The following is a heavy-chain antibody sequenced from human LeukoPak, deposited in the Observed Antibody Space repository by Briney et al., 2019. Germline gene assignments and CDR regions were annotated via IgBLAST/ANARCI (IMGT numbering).Heavy chain of an antibody. CDR3: VRSLLTAVNCFDP. V-gene: IGHV3-74*01. CDR2: IASDGITT. J-gene: IGHJ5*02. Sequence: GGSLSLSCAASGFTLSNHWMYWVRQAPGKGLVWVSRIASDGITTNYADSVKGRFTISRDNAKNTLYLQMNSLRAEDTAVYYCVRSLLTAVNCFDPWGQGTLVTVSS. CDR1: GFTLSNHW. D-gene: IGHD3-16*01.